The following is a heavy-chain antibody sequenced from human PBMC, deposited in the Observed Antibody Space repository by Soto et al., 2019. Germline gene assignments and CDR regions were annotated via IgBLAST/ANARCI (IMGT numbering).Heavy chain of an antibody. Sequence: FSRSGPTLVNPTQTLTLTCTFSGFSLSTSGMCVSWIRQPPGKALEWLALVDWDGDKYYNTSLKTRLTISRDTSKNQVVLTMTNMDPVDTATYYCARRAAYSSSYFFDYWGQGSLVTVSS. CDR3: ARRAAYSSSYFFDY. CDR1: GFSLSTSGMC. J-gene: IGHJ4*02. CDR2: VDWDGDK. D-gene: IGHD6-6*01. V-gene: IGHV2-70*01.